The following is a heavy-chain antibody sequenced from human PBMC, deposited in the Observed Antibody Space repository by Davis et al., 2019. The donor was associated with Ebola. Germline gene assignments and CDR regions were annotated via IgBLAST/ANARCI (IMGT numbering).Heavy chain of an antibody. J-gene: IGHJ4*02. CDR2: ISDNEGI. V-gene: IGHV3-66*01. CDR3: TRGVDYAKMGY. Sequence: PGGSLRLSCAASGFAVTNTYMSWARQAQGRGLEFVSTISDNEGIHYADSVKGRFTISRDNSKNTMFLQMNNLRVEDTAIYYCTRGVDYAKMGYWGQGTLVTVSS. D-gene: IGHD4-17*01. CDR1: GFAVTNTY.